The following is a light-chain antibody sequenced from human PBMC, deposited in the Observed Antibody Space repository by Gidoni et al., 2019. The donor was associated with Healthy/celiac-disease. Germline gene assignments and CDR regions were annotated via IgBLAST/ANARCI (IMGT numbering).Light chain of an antibody. CDR2: DAS. CDR1: QDTSNY. Sequence: DIQMTQSPSSLSVSVGDRVTITFQASQDTSNYLNWCQQKPGKAPKHLIYDASNFETGAPSRFSGSGSGRDFTFTISSLQPEDIATYYWQQYDNLPPITFXXXTRLEIK. J-gene: IGKJ5*01. CDR3: QQYDNLPPIT. V-gene: IGKV1-33*01.